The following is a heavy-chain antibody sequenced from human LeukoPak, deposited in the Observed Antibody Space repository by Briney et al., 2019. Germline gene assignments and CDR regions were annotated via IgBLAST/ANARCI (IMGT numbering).Heavy chain of an antibody. CDR3: ARDRDSSGWYEGFDY. D-gene: IGHD6-19*01. J-gene: IGHJ4*02. CDR2: ISYDGSNK. Sequence: PGRSLRLSCAASGFTFSSSAMHWVRPPPDKGLEWVAVISYDGSNKYYADSVKGRFTISRDNSKNTLYLQMNSLRADDTAVYYCARDRDSSGWYEGFDYWGQGTLVTVSS. CDR1: GFTFSSSA. V-gene: IGHV3-30-3*01.